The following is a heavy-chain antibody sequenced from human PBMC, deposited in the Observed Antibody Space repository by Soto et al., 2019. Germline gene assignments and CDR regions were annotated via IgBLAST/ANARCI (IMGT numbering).Heavy chain of an antibody. Sequence: QVQQVESGGGVVQPGRSLRLSCAASGFTFSDYDMHWVRQAPGKGLEWVAVISYDGSNRYYADSVKGRFTVSRDNSRNSLYLQMNSLRPDDTAVYHCAKGRCISTSCRVSYGMDVWGQGTTVTVSS. CDR3: AKGRCISTSCRVSYGMDV. D-gene: IGHD2-2*01. V-gene: IGHV3-30*18. CDR1: GFTFSDYD. CDR2: ISYDGSNR. J-gene: IGHJ6*02.